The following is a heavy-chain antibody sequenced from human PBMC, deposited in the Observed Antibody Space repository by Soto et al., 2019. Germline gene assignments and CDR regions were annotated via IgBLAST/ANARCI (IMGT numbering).Heavy chain of an antibody. CDR1: GYTFINYY. CDR3: ARVGWFSALRVPFGMDV. D-gene: IGHD3-10*01. J-gene: IGHJ6*02. CDR2: INPNGGST. V-gene: IGHV1-46*01. Sequence: QVQLVQSGAEVKKPGASVEVSCKASGYTFINYYIHWVRQAPGQGLEWMGIINPNGGSTTYAQNSPGRVTMTRDTSTSTVYMELNSLRSEDTAVYFCARVGWFSALRVPFGMDVWGQGTTVTVSS.